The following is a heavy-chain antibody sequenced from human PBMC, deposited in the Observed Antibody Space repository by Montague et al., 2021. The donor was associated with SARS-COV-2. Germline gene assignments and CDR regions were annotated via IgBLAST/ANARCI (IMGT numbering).Heavy chain of an antibody. D-gene: IGHD3-10*01. V-gene: IGHV3-9*01. CDR2: ISYNSENT. Sequence: SRRLSWSASGFPFGDCAMHWVRQTPGKGLEWVSGISYNSENTGYADSVKGRFTISRDNAKNSLYLQMNSLRTDDTALYYCAKDVYYGSGNYWQAFDYWGQGTLVTVSS. CDR3: AKDVYYGSGNYWQAFDY. J-gene: IGHJ4*02. CDR1: GFPFGDCA.